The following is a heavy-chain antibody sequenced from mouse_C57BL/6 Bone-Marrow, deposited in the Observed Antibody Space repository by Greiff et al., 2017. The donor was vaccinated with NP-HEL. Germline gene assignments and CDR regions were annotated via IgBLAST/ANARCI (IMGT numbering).Heavy chain of an antibody. D-gene: IGHD1-1*01. Sequence: EVMLVESGGGLVKPGGSLKLSCAASGFTFSSYTMSWVRQTPEKRLEWVATISGGGGNTYYPDSVKGRFTISRDNAKNTLYLQMSSLRSEDTALYYCARPYYYGSSFFWYFDVWGTGTTVTVSS. CDR1: GFTFSSYT. CDR3: ARPYYYGSSFFWYFDV. CDR2: ISGGGGNT. J-gene: IGHJ1*03. V-gene: IGHV5-9*01.